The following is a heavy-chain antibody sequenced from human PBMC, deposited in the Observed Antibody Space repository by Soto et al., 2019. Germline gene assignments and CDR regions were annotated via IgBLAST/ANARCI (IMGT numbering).Heavy chain of an antibody. Sequence: LSLTGAVYGVSVNCYYWNWIRQPPWKGLEWIGEINHTGGTHYNPSLKSRVTMSVDTSKNQFSLRLSSVTAADTAIYYCATRITVFGLLIPPFDPWGQGTQVTVSS. D-gene: IGHD3-3*01. J-gene: IGHJ5*02. V-gene: IGHV4-34*01. CDR3: ATRITVFGLLIPPFDP. CDR2: INHTGGT. CDR1: GVSVNCYY.